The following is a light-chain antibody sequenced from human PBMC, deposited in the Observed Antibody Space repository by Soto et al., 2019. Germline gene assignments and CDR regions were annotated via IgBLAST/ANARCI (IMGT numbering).Light chain of an antibody. Sequence: QSALTQPASVSGSPGQSITISCTGTSSDVGGYNYVSWYQQHPGKAPKLMIYDVSNRPSGVSNRFSGSKSGNTASLTISGLQAEDEAYYYCSSYTSSSTYVFGTGTKVTDL. J-gene: IGLJ1*01. CDR3: SSYTSSSTYV. CDR1: SSDVGGYNY. V-gene: IGLV2-14*01. CDR2: DVS.